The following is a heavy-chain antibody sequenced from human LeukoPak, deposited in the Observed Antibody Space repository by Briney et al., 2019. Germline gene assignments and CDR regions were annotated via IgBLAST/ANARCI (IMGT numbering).Heavy chain of an antibody. CDR3: ARDDLFAPGAPYYDSSGYPRGGFDY. CDR2: ISSSGSTI. D-gene: IGHD3-22*01. Sequence: PGGSLRLSCAASRFTFSSYEMNWVRQAPGKGLEWVSYISSSGSTIYYADSVKGRFTISRDNAKNSLYLQMNSLRAEDTAVYYCARDDLFAPGAPYYDSSGYPRGGFDYWGQGTLVTVSS. V-gene: IGHV3-48*03. CDR1: RFTFSSYE. J-gene: IGHJ4*02.